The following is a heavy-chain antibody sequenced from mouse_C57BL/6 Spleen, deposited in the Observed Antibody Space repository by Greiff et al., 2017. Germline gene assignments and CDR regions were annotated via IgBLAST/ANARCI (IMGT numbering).Heavy chain of an antibody. D-gene: IGHD4-1*01. CDR1: GFTFSSYG. CDR2: ISSGGSYT. V-gene: IGHV5-6*01. J-gene: IGHJ2*01. CDR3: ARRLTGIDY. Sequence: VQLKESGGDLVKPGGSLKLSCAASGFTFSSYGMSWVRQTPDKRLEWVATISSGGSYTYYPDSVKGRFTISRDNAKNTLYLQMSSLKSEDTAMYYCARRLTGIDYWGQGTTLTVSS.